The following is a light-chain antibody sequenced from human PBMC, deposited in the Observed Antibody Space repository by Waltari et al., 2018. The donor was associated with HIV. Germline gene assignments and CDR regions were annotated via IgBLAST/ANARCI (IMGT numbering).Light chain of an antibody. CDR1: SSNVGSDDR. CDR3: CSCPRSGIRYV. Sequence: QSALTQPASVSGSPGQSITIPCTGTSSNVGSDDRVSWYQPHPGEAPKLIIYEVTKRPSGVSNRFSGSKSGNTASLTISGLQAEDEADYYCCSCPRSGIRYVFGTGTKVTVL. J-gene: IGLJ1*01. V-gene: IGLV2-23*02. CDR2: EVT.